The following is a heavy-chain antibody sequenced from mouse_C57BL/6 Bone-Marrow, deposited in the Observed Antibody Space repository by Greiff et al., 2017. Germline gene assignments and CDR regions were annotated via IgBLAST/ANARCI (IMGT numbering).Heavy chain of an antibody. D-gene: IGHD2-3*01. J-gene: IGHJ4*01. CDR3: ARGEMVWYAMDY. CDR2: INYDGSST. Sequence: EVQLVESEGGLVQPGSSMKLSCTASGFTFSDYYMAWVRQVPEKGLEWVANINYDGSSTYYLDSLKSRFIISRDNAKNILYLQMSSLKSEDTATYYCARGEMVWYAMDYWGQGTSVTVSS. CDR1: GFTFSDYY. V-gene: IGHV5-16*01.